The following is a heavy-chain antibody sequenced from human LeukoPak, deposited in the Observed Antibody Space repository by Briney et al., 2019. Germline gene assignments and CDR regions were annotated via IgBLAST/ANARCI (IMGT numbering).Heavy chain of an antibody. V-gene: IGHV3-53*05. CDR3: ARYALKLVENNWFDP. Sequence: GGSLRLSCAASGFTVSSNYMSWVRQAPGKGLEWVSVIYSGGSTYYADSVKGRFSISRDNSKNTLYLQMNSLRAEDTAVYYCARYALKLVENNWFDPWGQGTLVTVSS. CDR2: IYSGGST. J-gene: IGHJ5*02. CDR1: GFTVSSNY. D-gene: IGHD6-6*01.